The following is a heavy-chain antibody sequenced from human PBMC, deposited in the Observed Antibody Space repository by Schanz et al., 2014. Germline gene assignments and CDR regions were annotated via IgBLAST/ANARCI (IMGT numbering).Heavy chain of an antibody. D-gene: IGHD2-15*01. Sequence: QGQLVESGGGVVQPGRSLRLSCAASGFTFSSYAMHWVRQAPGKGLEWVALVWSDGNTKYYVDSVKGRFTISRDNSMNTLHLQMDGLRVEDTAVYYCARDAVALVPEYFMDVWGKGTPVTVSS. J-gene: IGHJ6*03. V-gene: IGHV3-33*08. CDR3: ARDAVALVPEYFMDV. CDR2: VWSDGNTK. CDR1: GFTFSSYA.